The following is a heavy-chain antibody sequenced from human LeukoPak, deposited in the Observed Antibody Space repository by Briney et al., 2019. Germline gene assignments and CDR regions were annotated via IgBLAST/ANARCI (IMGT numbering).Heavy chain of an antibody. CDR3: ARGLTGYYTVDY. CDR1: GGSISSYY. Sequence: SETLSLTCTVSGGSISSYYWSWIRQPPGRGLEWIGYIYYSGSTNYNPSLKSRVTISVDTSKNQFSLKLSSVTAADTAVYYCARGLTGYYTVDYWGQGTLVTVSS. V-gene: IGHV4-59*01. CDR2: IYYSGST. J-gene: IGHJ4*02. D-gene: IGHD3-9*01.